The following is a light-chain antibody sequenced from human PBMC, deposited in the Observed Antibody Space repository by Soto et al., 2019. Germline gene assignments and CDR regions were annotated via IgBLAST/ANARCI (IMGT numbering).Light chain of an antibody. V-gene: IGKV1-5*03. CDR1: QRISSW. CDR2: KAS. Sequence: DIQMTQSPSTLSASVGDRVTITSRASQRISSWLAWYQQKPGKAPKLLIYKASSLESGVPSRFSGSGSGTEFTLTISSLQPDDFATYYCQQYSSYSYTFGQGTKLEI. CDR3: QQYSSYSYT. J-gene: IGKJ2*01.